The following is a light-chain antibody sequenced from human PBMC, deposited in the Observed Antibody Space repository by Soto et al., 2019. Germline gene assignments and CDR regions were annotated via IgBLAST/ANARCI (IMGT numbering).Light chain of an antibody. CDR1: QSVSSSY. Sequence: ELVWTQSPGTLSFSPGERATLSCRASQSVSSSYLAWYQQKPGPAPRLLIYGASSRATGISDRFSGSGSGTAFTLTISSLEPEDFAVYYCQQYGSSPSGTFGQGTKLEIK. V-gene: IGKV3-20*01. J-gene: IGKJ2*01. CDR2: GAS. CDR3: QQYGSSPSGT.